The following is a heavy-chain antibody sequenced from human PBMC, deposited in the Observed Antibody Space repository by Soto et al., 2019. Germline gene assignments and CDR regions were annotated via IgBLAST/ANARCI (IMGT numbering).Heavy chain of an antibody. D-gene: IGHD2-8*01. CDR2: ISGSGGST. V-gene: IGHV3-23*01. J-gene: IGHJ5*02. CDR3: AKGPPTHCTNGVCYTGSWFDP. Sequence: GGSLRLSCAASGFTFSSYAMSWVRQAPGKGLEWVSAISGSGGSTYYADSVKGRFTISRDNSQNTLYLQMNSLRAEDTAVYYCAKGPPTHCTNGVCYTGSWFDPWGQGTLVTVSS. CDR1: GFTFSSYA.